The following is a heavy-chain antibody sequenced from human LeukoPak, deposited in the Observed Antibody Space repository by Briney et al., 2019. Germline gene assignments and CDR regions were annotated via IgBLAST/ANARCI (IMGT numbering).Heavy chain of an antibody. Sequence: GGSLRLSCAASGFTVSSNYMSWVRQAPGKGLEWVSVIYSGGSTYYADSVKGRFTISRDNSKNTLYLQMNSLRAEDTAVYYCARGDYYDSSGPYAFDIWGQGTMVTVSS. J-gene: IGHJ3*02. V-gene: IGHV3-66*01. CDR2: IYSGGST. CDR1: GFTVSSNY. D-gene: IGHD3-22*01. CDR3: ARGDYYDSSGPYAFDI.